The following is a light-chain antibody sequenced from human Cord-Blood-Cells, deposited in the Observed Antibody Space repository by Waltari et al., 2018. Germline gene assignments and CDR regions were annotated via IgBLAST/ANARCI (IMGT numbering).Light chain of an antibody. V-gene: IGKV3-15*01. CDR2: GAS. J-gene: IGKJ1*01. CDR1: QSVSSN. CDR3: QQYNNWPPLT. Sequence: EIVMTQSPATLSVSPGERATLSCRASQSVSSNLAWYQQKPGQAPRLLIYGASTRATGIPARFSGSGSGTEFTLTISSLPSEDFAVYYCQQYNNWPPLTFGQRTKVEIK.